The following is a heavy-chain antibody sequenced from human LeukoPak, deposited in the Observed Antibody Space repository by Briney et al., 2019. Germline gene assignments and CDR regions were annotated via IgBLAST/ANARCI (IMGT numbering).Heavy chain of an antibody. J-gene: IGHJ3*02. CDR2: ISSSGNTI. V-gene: IGHV3-48*03. D-gene: IGHD5-18*01. CDR1: GFTFSSYE. CDR3: ARGTAPDAFDI. Sequence: GGSLRLSCAASGFTFSSYEMNWVRQAPGKGLDWVSYISSSGNTIYYADSVKGRFTISRDNAKNSLYLQMNSLRAEDTAVYYCARGTAPDAFDIWGQGTMVTVSS.